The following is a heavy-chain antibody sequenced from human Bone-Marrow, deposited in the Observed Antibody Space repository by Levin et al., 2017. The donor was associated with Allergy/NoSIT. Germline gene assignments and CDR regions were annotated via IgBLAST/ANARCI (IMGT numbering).Heavy chain of an antibody. J-gene: IGHJ5*02. D-gene: IGHD4-17*01. CDR2: ISSSGSTI. CDR1: GFTFSDYY. CDR3: ARAVDKVTTSGWFDP. Sequence: GGSLRLSCAASGFTFSDYYMSWIRQAPGKGLEWVSYISSSGSTIYYADSVKGRFTISRDNAKNSLYLQMNSLRAEDTAVYYCARAVDKVTTSGWFDPWGQGTLVTVSS. V-gene: IGHV3-11*01.